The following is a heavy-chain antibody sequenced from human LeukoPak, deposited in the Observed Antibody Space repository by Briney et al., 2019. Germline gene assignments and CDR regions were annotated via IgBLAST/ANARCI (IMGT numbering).Heavy chain of an antibody. J-gene: IGHJ4*02. D-gene: IGHD3-16*01. CDR3: ARCRRGINPNTFDY. V-gene: IGHV3-48*03. CDR2: ISSSGSTI. Sequence: GGSLRLSCVASGFTFSSYEMNWVRQAPGKGLEWVSYISSSGSTIYYADSVKGRFTISRDNAKNSLYLQMNSLRAEDTAIYYCARCRRGINPNTFDYWGQGTLVTVSS. CDR1: GFTFSSYE.